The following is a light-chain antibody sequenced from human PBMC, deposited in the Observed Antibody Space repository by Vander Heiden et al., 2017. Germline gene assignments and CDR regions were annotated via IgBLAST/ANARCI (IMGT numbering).Light chain of an antibody. CDR2: KAS. CDR1: QSISSW. Sequence: DIQMTQSPSTLSASVGDRVTITCRASQSISSWLAWYQQKPGKAPKLLIYKASSLESGVPSRFSGSGSGTELTLTISSLQPDDFATYYCQQYNSYSPVTFGQGTKLEIK. J-gene: IGKJ2*01. V-gene: IGKV1-5*03. CDR3: QQYNSYSPVT.